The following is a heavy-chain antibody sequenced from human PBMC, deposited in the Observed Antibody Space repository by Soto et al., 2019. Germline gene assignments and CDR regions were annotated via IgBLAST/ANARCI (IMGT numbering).Heavy chain of an antibody. CDR2: IYSGGST. CDR3: ARVWYSSGWYGGPFDP. D-gene: IGHD6-19*01. CDR1: GFTVSSNN. Sequence: EVQLVESGGGLVQPGGYLRLSCAASGFTVSSNNMSWVRQAPGKGLEWVSVIYSGGSTYYADSVKGRFTISRDNSKNTLYLQMNSLRAEDTAVYYCARVWYSSGWYGGPFDPWGQGTLVNVSS. J-gene: IGHJ5*02. V-gene: IGHV3-66*01.